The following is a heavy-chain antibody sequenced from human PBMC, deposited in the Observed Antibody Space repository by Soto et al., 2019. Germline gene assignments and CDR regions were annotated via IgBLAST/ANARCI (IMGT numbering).Heavy chain of an antibody. V-gene: IGHV3-23*01. J-gene: IGHJ6*02. CDR2: ISGSGGST. D-gene: IGHD3-10*01. CDR1: GFTFSSYA. CDR3: AKGVLVRGVNYYYYGMDV. Sequence: GGSLRLSCAASGFTFSSYAMSWVRQAPGKGLEWVSAISGSGGSTYYADSVKGRFTISRDNSKNTLYLQMNSLRAEDTAVYYCAKGVLVRGVNYYYYGMDVWGQGTTVTVS.